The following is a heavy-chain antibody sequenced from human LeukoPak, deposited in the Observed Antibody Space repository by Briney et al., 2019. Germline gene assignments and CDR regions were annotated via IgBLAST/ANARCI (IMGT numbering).Heavy chain of an antibody. CDR2: INPNRGGT. V-gene: IGHV1-2*02. CDR1: GYTFTGYY. J-gene: IGHJ4*02. CDR3: ARVSTIFGVVPEGV. D-gene: IGHD3-3*01. Sequence: ASVKVSCKASGYTFTGYYMHWVRQAPGQGLEWMGWINPNRGGTNYAQKFQGRVTMTRDTSISTAYMELSRLRSDDTAVYYCARVSTIFGVVPEGVWGQGTLVTVSS.